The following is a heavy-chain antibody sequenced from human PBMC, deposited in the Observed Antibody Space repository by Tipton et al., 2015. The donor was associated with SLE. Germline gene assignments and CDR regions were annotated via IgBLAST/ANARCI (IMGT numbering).Heavy chain of an antibody. V-gene: IGHV4-39*07. Sequence: TLSLTCTVSGGSISSSIDFGGWIRQPPGKGLEWIGSIYHDGSTYFNPSLKSRVAISIDTSKNQFSLKLTSVTAADTAVYYCARGHPSFMEGGSFFDDWGQGTLVTVSS. J-gene: IGHJ4*02. CDR1: GGSISSSIDF. CDR3: ARGHPSFMEGGSFFDD. D-gene: IGHD3-3*01. CDR2: IYHDGST.